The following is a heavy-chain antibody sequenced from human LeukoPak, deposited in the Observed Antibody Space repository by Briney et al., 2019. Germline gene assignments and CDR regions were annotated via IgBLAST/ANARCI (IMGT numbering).Heavy chain of an antibody. Sequence: GGSLRLSCAASGFTLSTYAMHWVRQAPGKGLEWVAYISGTGFTTYYADSVKGRFTISSDSSKNTLFLQMNSLRAEDTAIYYCAKDGYNWIAFDDWGQGTPVTVSS. CDR2: ISGTGFTT. CDR3: AKDGYNWIAFDD. V-gene: IGHV3-23*01. J-gene: IGHJ4*02. CDR1: GFTLSTYA. D-gene: IGHD1-20*01.